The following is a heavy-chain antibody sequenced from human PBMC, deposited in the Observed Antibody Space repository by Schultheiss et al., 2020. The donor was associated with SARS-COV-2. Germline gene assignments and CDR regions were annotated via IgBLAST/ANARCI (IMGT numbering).Heavy chain of an antibody. V-gene: IGHV1-18*01. J-gene: IGHJ6*02. CDR3: ARGGGQLVPYYYYGMDV. CDR1: GYTFTSYA. D-gene: IGHD6-6*01. Sequence: ASVKVSCKASGYTFTSYAMNWVRQAPGQGLEWMGWISAYNGNTNYAQKLQGRVTMTTDTSTSTVYMELRSLRSDDTAVYYCARGGGQLVPYYYYGMDVWGQGTTVTVSS. CDR2: ISAYNGNT.